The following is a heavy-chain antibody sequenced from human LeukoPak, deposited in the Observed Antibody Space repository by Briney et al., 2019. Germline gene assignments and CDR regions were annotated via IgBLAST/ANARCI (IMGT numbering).Heavy chain of an antibody. D-gene: IGHD6-13*01. Sequence: GGSLRLSCAASGFTFGSYAMSWVRQAPGKGLEWVSYISSSGSTIYYADSVKGRFTISRDNAKNSLYLQMNSLRAEDTAVYYCARDGGVSSSWYYYYYYMDVWGKGTTVTISS. CDR3: ARDGGVSSSWYYYYYYMDV. CDR2: ISSSGSTI. V-gene: IGHV3-48*04. J-gene: IGHJ6*03. CDR1: GFTFGSYA.